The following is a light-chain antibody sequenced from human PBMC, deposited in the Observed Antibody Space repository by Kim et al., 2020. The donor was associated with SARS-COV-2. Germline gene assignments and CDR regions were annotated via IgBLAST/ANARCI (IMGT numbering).Light chain of an antibody. CDR1: KLGYKY. V-gene: IGLV3-1*01. CDR2: QNK. CDR3: QAWDNGIAV. J-gene: IGLJ3*02. Sequence: SYELTQPPSVSVSPGQTASITCSGDKLGYKYVCWYQQKPGQSPVVVVYQNKKRPSGIPERFSGSKSGNTATLTISGTQTMDEADYYCQAWDNGIAVFGGGTQLTVL.